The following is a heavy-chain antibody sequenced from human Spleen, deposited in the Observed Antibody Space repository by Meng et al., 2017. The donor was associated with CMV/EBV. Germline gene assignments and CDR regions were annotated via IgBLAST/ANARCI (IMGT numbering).Heavy chain of an antibody. CDR1: GFSFSSSS. Sequence: GGSLRLSCAASGFSFSSSSINWVRQAPGKGLEWVSSISSSSRYMYYADSVKGRFTISRDNTKNSLYPQMSSLRAEDTAVYYCARVVVPAVIDAFDIWGQGTMVTVSS. D-gene: IGHD2-2*01. CDR2: ISSSSRYM. CDR3: ARVVVPAVIDAFDI. V-gene: IGHV3-21*01. J-gene: IGHJ3*02.